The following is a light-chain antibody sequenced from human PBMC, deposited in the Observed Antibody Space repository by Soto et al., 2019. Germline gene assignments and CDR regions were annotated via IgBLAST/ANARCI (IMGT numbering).Light chain of an antibody. Sequence: DIVMTQAPDSLAVALGESATINCKSSQSVLSSSNNKNYLAWYQQKPGQPPKLLIYWASTRESGVPDRFSGSGSGTDFTLTISSLQAEDVAGYYCQQYYSTPYTFGQGTKLEIK. CDR1: QSVLSSSNNKNY. CDR3: QQYYSTPYT. V-gene: IGKV4-1*01. J-gene: IGKJ2*01. CDR2: WAS.